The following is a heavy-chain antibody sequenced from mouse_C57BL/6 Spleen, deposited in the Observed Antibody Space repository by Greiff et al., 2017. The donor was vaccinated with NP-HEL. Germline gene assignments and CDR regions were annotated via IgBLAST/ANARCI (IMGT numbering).Heavy chain of an antibody. CDR1: GYTFTSYW. J-gene: IGHJ4*01. CDR2: IDPSDSYT. D-gene: IGHD3-1*01. Sequence: QVQLQQPGAELVKPGASVKLSCKASGYTFTSYWMQWVKQRPGQGLEWIGEIDPSDSYTNYNQKFKGKATLTVDTSSSTAYMQLSSLTSEDSAVYYCARGLLIYAMDYWGQGTSVTVSS. CDR3: ARGLLIYAMDY. V-gene: IGHV1-50*01.